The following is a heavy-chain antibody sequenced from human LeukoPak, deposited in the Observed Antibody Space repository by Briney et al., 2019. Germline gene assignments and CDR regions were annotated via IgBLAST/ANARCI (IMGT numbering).Heavy chain of an antibody. CDR3: ARALSTTVTRNPNFDY. Sequence: GGSLRLSCTTSGFTFSSYALSWVRQAPGKGLEWVALISYDGSNKYYADSVKGRFTISRDNSKNTLYLQMNSLRAEDTSVYYCARALSTTVTRNPNFDYWGQGTLVTVSS. CDR2: ISYDGSNK. V-gene: IGHV3-30-3*01. J-gene: IGHJ4*02. D-gene: IGHD4-17*01. CDR1: GFTFSSYA.